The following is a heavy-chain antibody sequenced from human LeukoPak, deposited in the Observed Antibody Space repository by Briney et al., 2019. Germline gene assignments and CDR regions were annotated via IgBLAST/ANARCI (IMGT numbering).Heavy chain of an antibody. J-gene: IGHJ4*02. CDR2: IYNRGTT. D-gene: IGHD6-19*01. CDR1: GGSISSHF. V-gene: IGHV4-59*11. Sequence: PSETLSLTCTVSGGSISSHFWSWMRQPPGKGLEWIGNIYNRGTTNYNPSLNSRVTMSVDASKNQLSLQLTSVTAADTAVYYCTKATQWLAFDYWGRGTLVTVS. CDR3: TKATQWLAFDY.